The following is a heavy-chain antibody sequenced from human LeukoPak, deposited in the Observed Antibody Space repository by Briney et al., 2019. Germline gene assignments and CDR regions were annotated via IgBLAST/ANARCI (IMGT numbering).Heavy chain of an antibody. J-gene: IGHJ3*02. CDR1: GGSISSYY. Sequence: SETLSLTCTVSGGSISSYYWSWIRQPPGKGLEWIGYIYYSGSTNYNPSLKSRITISVDTSKNQFSLKLSSVTAADTAVYYCARVITIFGVVTPDDTFDIWGQGTMVTVSS. V-gene: IGHV4-59*01. CDR2: IYYSGST. CDR3: ARVITIFGVVTPDDTFDI. D-gene: IGHD3-3*01.